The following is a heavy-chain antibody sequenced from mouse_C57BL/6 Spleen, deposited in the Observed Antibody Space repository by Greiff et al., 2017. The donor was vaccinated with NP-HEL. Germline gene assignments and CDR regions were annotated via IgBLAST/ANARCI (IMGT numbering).Heavy chain of an antibody. Sequence: EVKLVESGGGLVQPGGSMKLSCAASGFTFSDAWMDWVRQSPEKGLEWVAEIRNKANNHATYYAESVKGRFTISRDDSKSSVYLQMNSLRAEDTGIYYCTRPDDYGSWFAYWGQGTLVTVSA. CDR2: IRNKANNHAT. V-gene: IGHV6-6*01. D-gene: IGHD2-4*01. CDR1: GFTFSDAW. CDR3: TRPDDYGSWFAY. J-gene: IGHJ3*01.